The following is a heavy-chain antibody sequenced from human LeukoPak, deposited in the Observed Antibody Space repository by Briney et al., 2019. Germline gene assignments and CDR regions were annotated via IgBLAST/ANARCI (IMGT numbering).Heavy chain of an antibody. D-gene: IGHD3-22*01. CDR2: INPNSGGT. CDR3: ASDYYDSSGFGAFDI. V-gene: IGHV1-2*02. Sequence: ASVKVSCKASGYTFTAYYMHWVRQAPGQGLEWMGWINPNSGGTNYAQKFQGRVTMTRDTFISTAYMELSRLRSDDTAVYYCASDYYDSSGFGAFDIWGQGTMVTVSS. J-gene: IGHJ3*02. CDR1: GYTFTAYY.